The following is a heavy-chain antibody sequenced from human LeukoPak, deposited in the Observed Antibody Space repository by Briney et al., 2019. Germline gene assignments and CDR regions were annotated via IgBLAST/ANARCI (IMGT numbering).Heavy chain of an antibody. Sequence: GGSLRLSCATSGFTFSSYSMCWVRQAPGKGLEWVANIKQDGSEKYYVDSVRGRFTISRDNAKNSLYLQMNSLRAEDTAVYYCARAMGTSYGFWSGSYTVSYYYYMDVWGKGTTVTVSS. CDR2: IKQDGSEK. J-gene: IGHJ6*03. CDR1: GFTFSSYS. V-gene: IGHV3-7*01. D-gene: IGHD3-3*01. CDR3: ARAMGTSYGFWSGSYTVSYYYYMDV.